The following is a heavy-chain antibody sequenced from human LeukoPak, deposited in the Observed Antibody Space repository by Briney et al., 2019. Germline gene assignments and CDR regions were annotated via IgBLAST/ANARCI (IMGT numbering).Heavy chain of an antibody. V-gene: IGHV1-46*01. CDR1: GYTFTSYY. CDR3: ARDADSSSGPLNNWFDP. CDR2: INPSGGST. J-gene: IGHJ5*02. Sequence: ASVKVSCKASGYTFTSYYMHWVRQAPVQGLEWMGIINPSGGSTSYAQKFQGRVTMTRDTSTSTVYMELSSLRSEDTAVYYCARDADSSSGPLNNWFDPWGQGTLVTVSS. D-gene: IGHD6-13*01.